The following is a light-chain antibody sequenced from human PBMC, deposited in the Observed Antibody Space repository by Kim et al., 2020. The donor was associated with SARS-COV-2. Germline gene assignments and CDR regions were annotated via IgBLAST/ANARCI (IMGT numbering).Light chain of an antibody. CDR2: GAS. J-gene: IGKJ1*01. Sequence: VSPGERATRSCRASQSISYNLVWYQQKPGQAPRLLIYGASTRATGIPARFSGSGSGTEFTLTISSLQSEDFAIYYCQQSNNWPQTFGQGTKVDIK. CDR3: QQSNNWPQT. CDR1: QSISYN. V-gene: IGKV3-15*01.